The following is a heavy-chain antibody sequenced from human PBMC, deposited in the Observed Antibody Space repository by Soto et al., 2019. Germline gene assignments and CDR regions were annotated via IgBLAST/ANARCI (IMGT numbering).Heavy chain of an antibody. CDR3: VRGGRGSSWYIYDY. Sequence: QVQLVQSGAEVKKPGASVKVSCKASGDIFIAYYMHWVRQAPGQGLEWMGWINPVSGGTNYAQKFQVRVTMTRDTSVSTAYMELSRLTSDDTAVYYCVRGGRGSSWYIYDYWGQGTLVTVSS. J-gene: IGHJ4*02. CDR2: INPVSGGT. D-gene: IGHD6-13*01. CDR1: GDIFIAYY. V-gene: IGHV1-2*02.